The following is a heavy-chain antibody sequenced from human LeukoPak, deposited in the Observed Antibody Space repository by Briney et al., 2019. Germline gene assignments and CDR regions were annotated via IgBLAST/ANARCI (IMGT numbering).Heavy chain of an antibody. V-gene: IGHV3-21*01. Sequence: GGSLRLSCAASGFTFSSYSMNWVRQAQGKGLEWVSSINKRSSYIYYADSVKGRFNISRDNAKNSLYLQMNSLRGEDTAVYYCARESGYCSGGSCRNDAFDIWGQGTMVPVSS. CDR2: INKRSSYI. CDR3: ARESGYCSGGSCRNDAFDI. J-gene: IGHJ3*02. D-gene: IGHD2-15*01. CDR1: GFTFSSYS.